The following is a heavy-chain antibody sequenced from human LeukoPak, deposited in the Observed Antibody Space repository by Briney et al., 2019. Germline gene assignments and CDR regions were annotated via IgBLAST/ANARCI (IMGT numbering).Heavy chain of an antibody. CDR1: GYTFTSYG. D-gene: IGHD4-17*01. Sequence: ASVKVSCKASGYTFTSYGISWVRQAPGQGLEWMGWISAYNGNTNYAQKLQGRVTMTTDTSTSTAYMELRSLRSDDTAVYDYASDRPVWAALSPATSSVAHCFDPWGQGTLVTVSS. V-gene: IGHV1-18*01. CDR2: ISAYNGNT. J-gene: IGHJ5*02. CDR3: ASDRPVWAALSPATSSVAHCFDP.